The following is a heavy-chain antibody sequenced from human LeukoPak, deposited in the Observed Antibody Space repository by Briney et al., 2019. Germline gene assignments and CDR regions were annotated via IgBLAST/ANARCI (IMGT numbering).Heavy chain of an antibody. J-gene: IGHJ4*02. D-gene: IGHD3-22*01. CDR2: FDPEDGET. CDR3: ATRNYYDSPWGGHY. V-gene: IGHV1-24*01. CDR1: GGTFSSYA. Sequence: ASVKVSCKASGGTFSSYAISWVRQAPGKGLEWMGGFDPEDGETIYAQKFQGRVTMTEDTSTDTAYMELSSLRSEDTAVYYCATRNYYDSPWGGHYWGQGTLVTVSS.